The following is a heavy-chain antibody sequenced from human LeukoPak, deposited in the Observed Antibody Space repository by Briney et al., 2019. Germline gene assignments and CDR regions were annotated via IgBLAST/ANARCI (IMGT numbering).Heavy chain of an antibody. CDR3: ATRPARGSGPYYPYFDY. J-gene: IGHJ4*02. V-gene: IGHV4-61*01. CDR1: GGSISSGSYY. CDR2: IYYSGST. Sequence: SETLSLTCIVSGGSISSGSYYWSWIRQPPGKGLEWIGYIYYSGSTNYNPSLKSRVTISVDTSKTQFSLKLTSVTAADTAVYYCATRPARGSGPYYPYFDYWGQGTLVTVSS. D-gene: IGHD3-22*01.